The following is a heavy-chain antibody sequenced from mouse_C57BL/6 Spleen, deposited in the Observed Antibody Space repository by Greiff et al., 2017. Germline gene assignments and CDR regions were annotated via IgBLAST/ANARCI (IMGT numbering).Heavy chain of an antibody. CDR1: GFSINSDCY. D-gene: IGHD4-1*01. CDR2: TFYSGIT. Sequence: VQLKQSGPSLVRPSQTLSLTCTVTGFSINSDCYWIWIRQFPGNKLEYIGYTFYSGITYYTPSLESRTYITRDKSKNQFSLKLSSVTTEDTATYYSAIEGVTGTGYFDVWGTGTTVTVSS. V-gene: IGHV3-3*01. CDR3: AIEGVTGTGYFDV. J-gene: IGHJ1*03.